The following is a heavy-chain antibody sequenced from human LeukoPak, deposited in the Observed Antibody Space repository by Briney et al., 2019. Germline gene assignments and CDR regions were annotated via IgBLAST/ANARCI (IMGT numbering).Heavy chain of an antibody. CDR2: IYTSGST. CDR1: GGSISSGSYY. V-gene: IGHV4-61*02. CDR3: ARESRPRITMIVVVTPLPFDY. Sequence: NPSETLSLTCTVSGGSISSGSYYWSWIRQPAGKGLEWIGRIYTSGSTNYNPSPKSRVTISVDTSKNQFSLKLSSVTAADTAVYYCARESRPRITMIVVVTPLPFDYWGQGTLVTVSS. J-gene: IGHJ4*02. D-gene: IGHD3-22*01.